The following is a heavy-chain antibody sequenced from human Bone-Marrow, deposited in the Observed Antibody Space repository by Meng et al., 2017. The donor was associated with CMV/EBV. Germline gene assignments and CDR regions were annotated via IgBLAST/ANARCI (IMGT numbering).Heavy chain of an antibody. CDR1: GGTFSSYA. Sequence: SVKVSCKASGGTFSSYAISWVRQAPGQGLEWMGGIIPIFGTANYAQKFQGRVTITTDESTSTAYMGLSSLRSEDTAVYYCARVGALGWELRPDAFDIWGQGTMVTVSS. CDR2: IIPIFGTA. J-gene: IGHJ3*02. V-gene: IGHV1-69*05. D-gene: IGHD1-26*01. CDR3: ARVGALGWELRPDAFDI.